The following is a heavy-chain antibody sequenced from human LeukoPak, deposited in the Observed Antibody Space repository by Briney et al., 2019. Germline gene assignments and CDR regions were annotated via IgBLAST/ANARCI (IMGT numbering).Heavy chain of an antibody. CDR3: TRESGSYHGNDY. J-gene: IGHJ4*02. D-gene: IGHD1-26*01. CDR1: GYTFTGYY. V-gene: IGHV1-2*06. CDR2: INPNNGAT. Sequence: GASVKVSCKASGYTFTGYYMHWVRQAPGQGLEWMGRINPNNGATNYAQTLQGRVAITGDTSISTAYMELSSLRSDDTAVYCCTRESGSYHGNDYWGQGTLVTVSS.